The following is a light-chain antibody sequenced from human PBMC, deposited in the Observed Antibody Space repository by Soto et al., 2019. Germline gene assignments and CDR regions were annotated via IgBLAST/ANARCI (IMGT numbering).Light chain of an antibody. CDR2: DVS. V-gene: IGLV2-14*01. J-gene: IGLJ2*01. CDR3: SSYTSSITYVV. CDR1: SSDVGGYNY. Sequence: QSALTQPASVSGSPGQSITISCTGTSSDVGGYNYVSWYQQHPGKAPKLIIYDVSNRPSGVSNRFSVSKSGNTASLTISGLQAEDESDYYCSSYTSSITYVVFGGGTQLTVL.